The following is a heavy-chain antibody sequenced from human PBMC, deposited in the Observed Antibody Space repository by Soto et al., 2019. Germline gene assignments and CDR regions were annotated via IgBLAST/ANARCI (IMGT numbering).Heavy chain of an antibody. J-gene: IGHJ4*02. Sequence: QVQLVQSGAEVKKPGSSVKVSCKASGGTFASYAVSWVRQAPGQGLEWMGGIIPVFGSTNYAQNFQDRVTFTADESTGTVYMELTSLRSGDTAVYYCARDGGLVEISTMGDYWGQGTLVTVSS. CDR2: IIPVFGST. CDR1: GGTFASYA. D-gene: IGHD3-16*01. CDR3: ARDGGLVEISTMGDY. V-gene: IGHV1-69*01.